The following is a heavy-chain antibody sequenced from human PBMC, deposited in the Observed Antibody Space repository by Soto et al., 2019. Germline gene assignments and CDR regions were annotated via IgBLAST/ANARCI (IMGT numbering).Heavy chain of an antibody. V-gene: IGHV3-30-3*01. D-gene: IGHD6-19*01. CDR2: ISYDGSNK. CDR1: GFTFSCYA. J-gene: IGHJ6*02. CDR3: ARAVMAGFSYYYYGMDV. Sequence: QVQLVESGGGVVQPGRSLRLSCAASGFTFSCYAMHWVRQAPGKGLEWVAVISYDGSNKYYADSVKGRFTISRDNSKNTLYLQMNSLRAEDTAVYYCARAVMAGFSYYYYGMDVWGQGTTVTVSS.